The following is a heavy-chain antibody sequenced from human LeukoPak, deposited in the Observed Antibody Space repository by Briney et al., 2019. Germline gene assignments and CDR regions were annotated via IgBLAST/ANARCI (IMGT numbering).Heavy chain of an antibody. V-gene: IGHV3-7*03. CDR2: IKQEGSEK. D-gene: IGHD6-13*01. CDR1: GFTFSSYW. CDR3: ARDLPSSSSWYKDLPHYFDS. Sequence: GGSRRLSCAASGFTFSSYWMSWVRQAAGEGLEWVANIKQEGSEKYYVDSVKGRFSISRDNAKNSLSLQMTSMRAEDTAVYYCARDLPSSSSWYKDLPHYFDSWGQGTLVTVSS. J-gene: IGHJ4*02.